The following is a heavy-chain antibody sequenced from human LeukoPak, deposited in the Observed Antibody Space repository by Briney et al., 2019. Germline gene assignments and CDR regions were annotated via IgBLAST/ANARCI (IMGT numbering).Heavy chain of an antibody. Sequence: SGGSLRLSCAASGFTFSSYSMNWVRQAPGKGLEWVSSISSSSSYIYYADSVKGRFTISRDNSKNTLHLQMNSLRADDTAVYYCAKGIGSAWRAGDYWGQGTLVTVSS. J-gene: IGHJ4*02. CDR1: GFTFSSYS. V-gene: IGHV3-21*04. D-gene: IGHD6-19*01. CDR3: AKGIGSAWRAGDY. CDR2: ISSSSSYI.